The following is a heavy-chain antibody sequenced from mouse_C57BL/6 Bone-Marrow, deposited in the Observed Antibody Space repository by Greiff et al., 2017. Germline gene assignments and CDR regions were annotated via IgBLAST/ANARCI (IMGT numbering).Heavy chain of an antibody. J-gene: IGHJ3*01. CDR3: ARHLTGTRFAY. Sequence: DVKLVESGGGLVQPGGSLKLSCAASGFTFSDYYMYWVRQTPEKRLEWVAYISNGGGSTYYPDTVKGRFTISRDNAKNTLYLQMSRLKSEDTAMYYCARHLTGTRFAYWGQGTLVTVSA. CDR2: ISNGGGST. V-gene: IGHV5-12*01. CDR1: GFTFSDYY. D-gene: IGHD4-1*01.